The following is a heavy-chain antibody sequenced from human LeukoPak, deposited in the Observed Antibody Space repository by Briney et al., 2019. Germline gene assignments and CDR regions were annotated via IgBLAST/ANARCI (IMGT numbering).Heavy chain of an antibody. D-gene: IGHD4-11*01. Sequence: GASVKVSCKASGYTFTSYDINWVRQATGQGLEWMGWMNPNSGGTNYAQNFQGRVTMTRDTSISTAYMELSRLRSDDTAVYYCARKQQYSDAFDIWGQGTMVTVSS. J-gene: IGHJ3*02. CDR1: GYTFTSYD. CDR2: MNPNSGGT. CDR3: ARKQQYSDAFDI. V-gene: IGHV1-2*02.